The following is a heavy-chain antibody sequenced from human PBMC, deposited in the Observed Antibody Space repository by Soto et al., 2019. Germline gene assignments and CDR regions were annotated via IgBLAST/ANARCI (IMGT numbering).Heavy chain of an antibody. CDR3: ARDNQQWLVGGFDY. J-gene: IGHJ4*02. Sequence: QVQLVQSGAEVKKPGSSVKVSCKASGGTFSSYTISWARQALGQGLEWMGRIIPILGIANYAQKFQGRVTITADKSTSTAYMELSSLRSEDTAVYYCARDNQQWLVGGFDYWGQGTLVTVSS. CDR1: GGTFSSYT. D-gene: IGHD6-19*01. V-gene: IGHV1-69*08. CDR2: IIPILGIA.